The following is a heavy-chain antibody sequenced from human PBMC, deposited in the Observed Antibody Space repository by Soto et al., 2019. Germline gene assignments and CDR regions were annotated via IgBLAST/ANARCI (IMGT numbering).Heavy chain of an antibody. Sequence: GESLKISCKGSGYSFTSYWIGWVRQMPGKGLEWMGIIYPGDSDTRYSPSFQGQVTISADKSISTAYLQWSSLKASDTAMYNCAGPGIAAAARGLGSYYYYGMDVWGQGTTVTVSS. J-gene: IGHJ6*02. CDR3: AGPGIAAAARGLGSYYYYGMDV. CDR1: GYSFTSYW. CDR2: IYPGDSDT. V-gene: IGHV5-51*01. D-gene: IGHD6-13*01.